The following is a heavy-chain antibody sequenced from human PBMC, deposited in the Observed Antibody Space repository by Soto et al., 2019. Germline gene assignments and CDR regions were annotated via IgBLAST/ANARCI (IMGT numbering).Heavy chain of an antibody. D-gene: IGHD2-2*01. Sequence: PGGSLRLSCAASGFTFSSYSMNWVRQAPGKGLEWVSYISSSSSTIYYADSVKGRFTISRDNAKNSLYLQMNSLRAEDTAVYYCARSTYCSSTSCYYFDYWGQGTLVTVSS. CDR1: GFTFSSYS. V-gene: IGHV3-48*01. CDR3: ARSTYCSSTSCYYFDY. CDR2: ISSSSSTI. J-gene: IGHJ4*02.